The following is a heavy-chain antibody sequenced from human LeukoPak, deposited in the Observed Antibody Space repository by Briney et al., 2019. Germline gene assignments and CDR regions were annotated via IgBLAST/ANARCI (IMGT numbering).Heavy chain of an antibody. CDR2: IIPILGTA. J-gene: IGHJ6*02. D-gene: IGHD3-3*01. CDR3: AYYDFWSGPARNYYYGMDV. V-gene: IGHV1-69*13. Sequence: ASVKVSCKASGGTFSSYAISWVRQAPGQGLEWVGGIIPILGTANYAQKFQGRVTITADESTSTAYMELSSLRSEDTAVYYCAYYDFWSGPARNYYYGMDVWGQGTTVTVSS. CDR1: GGTFSSYA.